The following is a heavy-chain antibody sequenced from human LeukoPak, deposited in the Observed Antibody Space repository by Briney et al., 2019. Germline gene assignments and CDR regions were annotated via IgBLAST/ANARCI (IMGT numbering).Heavy chain of an antibody. D-gene: IGHD6-6*01. CDR2: IYYSGST. J-gene: IGHJ4*02. CDR3: ARLGEKIAAPPGY. CDR1: GGSISSSSYY. V-gene: IGHV4-39*01. Sequence: SETLSLTCTVSGGSISSSSYYWSWIRQPPGMGLEYIGNIYYSGSTYYNPSLKSRVTISVDTSKNQFSLKLSSVTAADTAVYYCARLGEKIAAPPGYWGQGTLVTVSS.